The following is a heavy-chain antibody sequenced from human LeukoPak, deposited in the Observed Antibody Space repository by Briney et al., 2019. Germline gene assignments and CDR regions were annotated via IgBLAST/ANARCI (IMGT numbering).Heavy chain of an antibody. CDR3: ARDSSPDSATTYYDALDM. CDR2: INGDGDGK. Sequence: QSGGSLRLSCAGSAFSFRRFWMTSVRQAPGSGLEWVANINGDGDGKRYADSVKDRFTISRDNARSLVFLQIHSLRDEDTALYYCARDSSPDSATTYYDALDMWGQGTMVTVSS. V-gene: IGHV3-7*01. CDR1: AFSFRRFW. J-gene: IGHJ3*02. D-gene: IGHD1-1*01.